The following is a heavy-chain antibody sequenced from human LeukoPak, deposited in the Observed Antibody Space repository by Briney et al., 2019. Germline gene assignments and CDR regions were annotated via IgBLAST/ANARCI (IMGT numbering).Heavy chain of an antibody. V-gene: IGHV4-4*07. CDR1: GGSISSYY. CDR3: ARDFDVYYYYGMDV. J-gene: IGHJ6*02. Sequence: PSETLSLTCTVSGGSISSYYWSWIRQPAGKGLEWIGRIYTSGSTNYNPSLKSRVTMSVDTSKNQFTLKLSSVTAADTAVYYCARDFDVYYYYGMDVWGQGTTVTVSS. CDR2: IYTSGST. D-gene: IGHD3-9*01.